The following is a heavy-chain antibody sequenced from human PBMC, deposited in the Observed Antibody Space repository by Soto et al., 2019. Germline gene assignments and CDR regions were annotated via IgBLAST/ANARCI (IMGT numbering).Heavy chain of an antibody. D-gene: IGHD2-2*01. CDR1: GFTFSSYG. V-gene: IGHV3-33*01. CDR3: ARDQGYCSSTSCQNWFDP. CDR2: IWYDGSNK. J-gene: IGHJ5*02. Sequence: GGSLRLSCAASGFTFSSYGMHWVRQAPGKGLEWVAVIWYDGSNKYYADSVKGRFTISRDNSKNTLYLQMNSLRAEDTALYYCARDQGYCSSTSCQNWFDPWGQGTLVTVSS.